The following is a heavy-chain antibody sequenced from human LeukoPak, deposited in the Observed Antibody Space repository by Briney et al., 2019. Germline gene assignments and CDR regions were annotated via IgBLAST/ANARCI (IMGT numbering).Heavy chain of an antibody. CDR2: IIPIFGIA. CDR3: ARDTESGYSLLDY. J-gene: IGHJ4*02. Sequence: ASVKVSCKASGGTFSSYAISWVRQAPGQGLEWMGRIIPIFGIANYAQKLQGRVTMTTDTSTSTAYMELRSLRSDDTAVYYCARDTESGYSLLDYWGQGTLVTVSS. CDR1: GGTFSSYA. V-gene: IGHV1-69*04. D-gene: IGHD5-18*01.